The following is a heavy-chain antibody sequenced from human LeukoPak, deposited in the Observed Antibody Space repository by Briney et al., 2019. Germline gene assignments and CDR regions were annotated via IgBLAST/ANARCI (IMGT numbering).Heavy chain of an antibody. D-gene: IGHD6-19*01. CDR2: IYRSGGT. V-gene: IGHV4-59*03. CDR3: AGGPAWAGTAFDF. Sequence: TSETLSLTCTVSGGSMSSYYWGRIRQPPGKGLEWIGYIYRSGGTNYNPSVRSRVSISLDTSKNQFSLRLSSVTAADTAVYHCAGGPAWAGTAFDFWSQGSLVTVSS. CDR1: GGSMSSYY. J-gene: IGHJ4*02.